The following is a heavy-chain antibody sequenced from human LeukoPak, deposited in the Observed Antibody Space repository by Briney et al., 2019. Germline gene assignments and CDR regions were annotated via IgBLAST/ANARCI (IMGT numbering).Heavy chain of an antibody. CDR2: IYTSGST. V-gene: IGHV4-61*02. Sequence: ASETLSLTCTVSGGSISSGSYYWSWIRQPAGKGLEWIGRIYTSGSTNYNPPLKSRVTISVDTSKNQFSLKLSSVTAADTAVYYCARDSGRIPLYYWGQGTLVTVSS. CDR3: ARDSGRIPLYY. D-gene: IGHD2-21*01. CDR1: GGSISSGSYY. J-gene: IGHJ4*02.